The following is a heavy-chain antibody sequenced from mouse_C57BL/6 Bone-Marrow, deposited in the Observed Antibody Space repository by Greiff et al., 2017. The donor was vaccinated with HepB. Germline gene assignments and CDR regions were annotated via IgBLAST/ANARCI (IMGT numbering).Heavy chain of an antibody. J-gene: IGHJ1*03. V-gene: IGHV1-61*01. CDR1: GYTFTSYW. CDR2: IYPSDSET. D-gene: IGHD1-1*01. CDR3: ARDYGPWYFDV. Sequence: QVQLQQPGAELVRPGSSVKLSFKASGYTFTSYWMDWVKQRPGQGLEWIGNIYPSDSETHYNQKFKDKATLTVDKSSSTAYMQLSSLTSEDSAVYDCARDYGPWYFDVWGTGTTVTVSS.